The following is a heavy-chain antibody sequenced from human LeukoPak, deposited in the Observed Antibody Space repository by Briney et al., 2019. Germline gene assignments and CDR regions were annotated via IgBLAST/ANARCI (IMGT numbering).Heavy chain of an antibody. CDR1: GGSIFSSTYY. V-gene: IGHV4-61*02. Sequence: SETLSLTCTVSGGSIFSSTYYWGWIRQPAGKGLEWIGRIYTSGSTNYNPSLKSRVTMSVDTSKNQFSLKLSSVTAADTAVYYCARESLYCGGDCRSEYFHHWGQGTLVSVSS. J-gene: IGHJ1*01. D-gene: IGHD2-21*02. CDR3: ARESLYCGGDCRSEYFHH. CDR2: IYTSGST.